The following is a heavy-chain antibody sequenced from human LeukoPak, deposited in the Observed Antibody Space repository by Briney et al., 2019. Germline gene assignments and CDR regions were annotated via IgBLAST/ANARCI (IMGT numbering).Heavy chain of an antibody. Sequence: PSQTLSLTCTVSGDSITSGNYYWTWIRQPAGKGLEWIGRVYRSGRANYNPSLKSRLTISVDTSTSQFSLTLNSVTAADTAVYFCARGVPRLEYLFLDSFDVWGQGAMVTVSS. V-gene: IGHV4-61*02. J-gene: IGHJ3*01. CDR3: ARGVPRLEYLFLDSFDV. D-gene: IGHD3-3*01. CDR2: VYRSGRA. CDR1: GDSITSGNYY.